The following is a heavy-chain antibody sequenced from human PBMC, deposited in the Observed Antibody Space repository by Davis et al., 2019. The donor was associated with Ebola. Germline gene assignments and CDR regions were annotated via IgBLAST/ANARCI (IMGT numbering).Heavy chain of an antibody. CDR3: ASLGVSSDY. CDR2: ISSSGSTI. CDR1: GFTFSSYE. D-gene: IGHD2-2*01. Sequence: PGGSLRLSCAASGFTFSSYEMNWVRQAPGKGLEWVSYISSSGSTIYYADSVKGRFTISRDNAKNSLYLQMNSLRAEDTAVYYCASLGVSSDYWGQGTLVTVSS. V-gene: IGHV3-48*03. J-gene: IGHJ4*02.